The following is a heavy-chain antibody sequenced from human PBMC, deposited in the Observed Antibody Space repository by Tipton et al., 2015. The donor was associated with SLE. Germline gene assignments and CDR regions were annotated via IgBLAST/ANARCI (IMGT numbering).Heavy chain of an antibody. CDR2: IYHSGST. CDR1: GYSISSGYY. V-gene: IGHV4-38-2*01. CDR3: ARLYGSGSPLDYYYYGMDV. Sequence: TLSLTCAVSGYSISSGYYWGWIRQPPGKGLEWIGSIYHSGSTYYNPSLKSRVTISVDTSKNQFSLKLSSVTAADTAVYYCARLYGSGSPLDYYYYGMDVWGQGTTVTVSS. D-gene: IGHD3-10*01. J-gene: IGHJ6*02.